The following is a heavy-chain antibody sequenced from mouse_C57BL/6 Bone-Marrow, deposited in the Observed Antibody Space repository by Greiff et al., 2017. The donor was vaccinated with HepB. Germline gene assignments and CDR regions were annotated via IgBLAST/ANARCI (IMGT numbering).Heavy chain of an antibody. CDR3: ASSYYDYPWFAY. V-gene: IGHV5-16*01. CDR1: GFTFSDYY. J-gene: IGHJ3*01. D-gene: IGHD2-4*01. Sequence: DVKLVESEGGLVQPGRSMKLSCTASGFTFSDYYMAWVRQVPEKGLEWVANINYDGSSTYYLDSLKSRFIISRDNAKNILYLQMSSLKSEDTATYYCASSYYDYPWFAYWGQGTLVTVSA. CDR2: INYDGSST.